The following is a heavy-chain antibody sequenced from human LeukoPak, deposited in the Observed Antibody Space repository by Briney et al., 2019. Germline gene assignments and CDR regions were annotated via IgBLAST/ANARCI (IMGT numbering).Heavy chain of an antibody. CDR1: GFTFSSYS. CDR3: AMGGCSSTSCYYYYYYMDV. Sequence: TGGSLRLSCAASGFTFSSYSMNWVRQAPGKGLEWVSSISSSSSYIYYADSVKGRFTISRDNAKNSLYLQMNSLRAEDTAVYYCAMGGCSSTSCYYYYYYMDVWGKGTTVTVSS. J-gene: IGHJ6*03. CDR2: ISSSSSYI. V-gene: IGHV3-21*01. D-gene: IGHD2-2*01.